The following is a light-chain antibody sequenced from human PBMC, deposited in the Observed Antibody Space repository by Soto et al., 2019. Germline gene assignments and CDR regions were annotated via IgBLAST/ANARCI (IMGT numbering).Light chain of an antibody. CDR1: SSNIGSNT. J-gene: IGLJ1*01. Sequence: QSVLTQPPSASGTPGQRATISCSGSSSNIGSNTVNWYQQLPGPAPKLLIYNNNQRPSGVPDRFSGYKSGTSAALAISGLQSEDEDDYYCAAWDDSLNGLVFGTGTKVTVL. CDR2: NNN. V-gene: IGLV1-44*01. CDR3: AAWDDSLNGLV.